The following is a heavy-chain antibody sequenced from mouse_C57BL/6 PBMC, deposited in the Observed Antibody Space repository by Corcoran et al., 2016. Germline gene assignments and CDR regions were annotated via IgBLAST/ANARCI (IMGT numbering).Heavy chain of an antibody. Sequence: QIQLVQSGPELKKPGETVKISCKASGYTFTTYGMSWVKQAPGKGLKWMGWINTYSGVPTYADDFKGRFAFSLETSASTAYLQINNLKNEDTATYFWARWGGKVRAWFAYWGQGTLVTVSA. CDR3: ARWGGKVRAWFAY. V-gene: IGHV9-3*01. CDR2: INTYSGVP. CDR1: GYTFTTYG. D-gene: IGHD1-1*02. J-gene: IGHJ3*01.